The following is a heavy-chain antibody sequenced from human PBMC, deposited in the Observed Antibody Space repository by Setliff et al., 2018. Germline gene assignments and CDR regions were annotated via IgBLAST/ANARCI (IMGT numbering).Heavy chain of an antibody. CDR2: VRSNSVGGTT. Sequence: GGSLRLSCAASGLTLSRYWMSWVRQAPGKGLEWVGRVRSNSVGGTTEYGAPVKGRFTISRDDSKDTVYLQMNDLKTEDTGVYYCTGRTYGHQLGDYWGQGTLVTVSS. J-gene: IGHJ4*02. CDR1: GLTLSRYW. D-gene: IGHD3-10*01. CDR3: TGRTYGHQLGDY. V-gene: IGHV3-15*01.